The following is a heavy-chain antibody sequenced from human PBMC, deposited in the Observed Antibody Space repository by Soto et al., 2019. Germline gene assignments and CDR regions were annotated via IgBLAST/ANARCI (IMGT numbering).Heavy chain of an antibody. Sequence: KPSETLSLTCAVSGGSISSGGYSWSWIRQPPGKGLEWIGYIYHSGSTYYNPSLKSRVTISVDRSKNQFSLKLSSVTAADTAVYYCAGRRLWFGELSLNWFDSWGQGTLVTVSS. V-gene: IGHV4-30-2*01. J-gene: IGHJ5*01. CDR3: AGRRLWFGELSLNWFDS. D-gene: IGHD3-10*01. CDR1: GGSISSGGYS. CDR2: IYHSGST.